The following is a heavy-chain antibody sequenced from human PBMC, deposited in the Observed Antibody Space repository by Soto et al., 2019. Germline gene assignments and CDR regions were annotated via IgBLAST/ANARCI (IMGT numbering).Heavy chain of an antibody. V-gene: IGHV3-74*01. CDR2: ISSDGSST. CDR1: GFTFSSYW. J-gene: IGHJ4*02. Sequence: PGESLKISCAASGFTFSSYWMHWVRQAPGKGLVWVSRISSDGSSTSYADSVKGRFTISRDNAKNTLYLQMNSLRAEDTAVYYCARRGGWLQFETFDYFDYWGQGTLVTVSS. D-gene: IGHD5-12*01. CDR3: ARRGGWLQFETFDYFDY.